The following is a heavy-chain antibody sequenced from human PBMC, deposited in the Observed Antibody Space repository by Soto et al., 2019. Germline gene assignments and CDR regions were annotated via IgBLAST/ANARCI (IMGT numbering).Heavy chain of an antibody. D-gene: IGHD3-10*01. V-gene: IGHV3-15*07. CDR1: GFTFSNAW. J-gene: IGHJ4*02. CDR2: IKSKTDGGTT. Sequence: EVQLVESGGGLVKPGGSLRLSCAASGFTFSNAWMNWVRQAPGKGLEWVGRIKSKTDGGTTDYAAPVKGRFTISRDDSKNTLYLQLNSLKTADTGVYYGTTTPRRVCFGELSNRPDLWGQGTLVTVSS. CDR3: TTTPRRVCFGELSNRPDL.